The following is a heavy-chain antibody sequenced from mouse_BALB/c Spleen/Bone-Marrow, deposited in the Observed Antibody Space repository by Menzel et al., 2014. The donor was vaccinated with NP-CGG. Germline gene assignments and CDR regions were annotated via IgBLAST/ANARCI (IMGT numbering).Heavy chain of an antibody. CDR3: ARRTTTVVATDY. Sequence: QVQLQQSGAELVKPGASVKLSCKASGYTFTSYWMHWVKQRPGQGLEWIGEINPSNGRTNYNEKFESKATLTADKSSSTAYMQLSSLTSEDSAVYYCARRTTTVVATDYWGQGTTLTVSS. V-gene: IGHV1S81*02. J-gene: IGHJ2*01. CDR2: INPSNGRT. D-gene: IGHD1-1*01. CDR1: GYTFTSYW.